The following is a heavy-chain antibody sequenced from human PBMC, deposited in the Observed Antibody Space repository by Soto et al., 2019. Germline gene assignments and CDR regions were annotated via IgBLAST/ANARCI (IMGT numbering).Heavy chain of an antibody. Sequence: PGGSLRLSCAASGFTVSSNYMSWVRQAPGKGLEWGSVIYNGSSTYYADSVKGRFPISRDNSKNTLYLQMNSLRAEDTALYYCAKLPLLRVVDNWFAPWGQATQVTVSS. CDR3: AKLPLLRVVDNWFAP. J-gene: IGHJ5*02. CDR1: GFTVSSNY. D-gene: IGHD2-21*01. V-gene: IGHV3-53*01. CDR2: IYNGSST.